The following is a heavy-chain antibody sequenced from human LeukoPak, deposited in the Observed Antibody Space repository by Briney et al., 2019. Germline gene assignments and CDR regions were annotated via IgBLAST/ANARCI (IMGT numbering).Heavy chain of an antibody. V-gene: IGHV4-59*01. J-gene: IGHJ4*02. CDR2: MYHSGTT. D-gene: IGHD6-13*01. Sequence: SETLSLTCTVSGGSFSGFYWNWIRQPPGKGPEWIGHMYHSGTTNYNPSLKSRVAMSVDTSKNQFSLKLSSVTAADTAVYYCARRIPAAGHSSYYFDSWGQGALVTVSS. CDR3: ARRIPAAGHSSYYFDS. CDR1: GGSFSGFY.